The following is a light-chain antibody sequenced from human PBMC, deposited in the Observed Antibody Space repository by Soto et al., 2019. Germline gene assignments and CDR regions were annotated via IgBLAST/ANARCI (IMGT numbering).Light chain of an antibody. CDR3: QQLNSYPFT. Sequence: DIQMTQSPSSLSASIGDRVTITCRASQSISSNLNWYQQKVGKAPKLLIYAASTLQSGVPSRFSGSGSGTDFTLTISSLQPEDFATYHCQQLNSYPFTFGGGTKVDIK. J-gene: IGKJ4*01. CDR1: QSISSN. CDR2: AAS. V-gene: IGKV1-9*01.